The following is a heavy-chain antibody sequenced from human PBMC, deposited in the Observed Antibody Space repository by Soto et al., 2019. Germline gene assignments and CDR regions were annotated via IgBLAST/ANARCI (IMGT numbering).Heavy chain of an antibody. CDR3: AIYTTPFSYFDY. CDR1: GYTFTNHD. V-gene: IGHV1-8*01. D-gene: IGHD4-4*01. J-gene: IGHJ4*02. CDR2: VNPDSGKT. Sequence: ASVKVSCKASGYTFTNHDITWVRQATGQGLEWVGWVNPDSGKTGYAQKFQDRVTMTRDTSITTAYMELSSLRSDDTAIYYCAIYTTPFSYFDYWGQGSLVTVSS.